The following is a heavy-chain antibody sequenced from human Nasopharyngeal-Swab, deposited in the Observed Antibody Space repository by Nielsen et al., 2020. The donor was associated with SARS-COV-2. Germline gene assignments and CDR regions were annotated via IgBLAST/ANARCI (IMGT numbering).Heavy chain of an antibody. D-gene: IGHD6-13*01. V-gene: IGHV3-23*01. CDR2: ISGSGGST. J-gene: IGHJ4*02. CDR3: AKDQGAAAGPFDY. Sequence: WIRQPPGKGLEWVSAISGSGGSTYYADSVKGRFTIPRDNSKNTLYLQMNSLRAEDTAVYYCAKDQGAAAGPFDYWGQGTLVTVSS.